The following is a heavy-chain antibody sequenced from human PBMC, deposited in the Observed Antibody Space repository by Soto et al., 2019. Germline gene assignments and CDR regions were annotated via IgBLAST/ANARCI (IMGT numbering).Heavy chain of an antibody. CDR2: IDWDDDK. V-gene: IGHV2-70*11. J-gene: IGHJ6*03. CDR1: GFSLSTSGMC. D-gene: IGHD6-19*01. Sequence: SGPTLVNPTQTLTLTCTFSGFSLSTSGMCVSWIRQPPGKALEKLARIDWDDDKYYSTSLKTRLTISKDTSKNQVVLTMTNMDPVDTATYYCARIQGIAVAGTFVLSYYYMDVWGKGTTVTVSS. CDR3: ARIQGIAVAGTFVLSYYYMDV.